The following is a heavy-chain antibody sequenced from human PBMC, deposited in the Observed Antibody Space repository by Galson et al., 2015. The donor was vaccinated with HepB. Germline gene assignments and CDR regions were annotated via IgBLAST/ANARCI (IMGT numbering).Heavy chain of an antibody. J-gene: IGHJ6*02. CDR1: GFTFSSYG. CDR3: AKDYNQDRTYYDFWSGYYDYYYYYGMDV. V-gene: IGHV3-30*18. CDR2: ISYDGSNK. D-gene: IGHD3-3*01. Sequence: SLRLSCAASGFTFSSYGMHWVRQAPGKGLEWVAVISYDGSNKYYADSVKGRFTISRDNSKNTLYLQMNSLRAEDTAVYYCAKDYNQDRTYYDFWSGYYDYYYYYGMDVWGQRTTVTVSS.